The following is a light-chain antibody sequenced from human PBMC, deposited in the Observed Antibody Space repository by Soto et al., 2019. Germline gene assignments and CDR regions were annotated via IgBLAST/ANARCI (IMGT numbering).Light chain of an antibody. CDR2: AAS. J-gene: IGKJ4*01. CDR1: QSISSY. Sequence: DIPMTQSPSSLSASVGDRVTITCRASQSISSYLNWYQQKPGKAPKLLIYAASSLQSGVPSRCSGSGSGTDFTLTISSLQPEDFATYYCQQSYSTPLTFGGATKVEIK. V-gene: IGKV1-39*01. CDR3: QQSYSTPLT.